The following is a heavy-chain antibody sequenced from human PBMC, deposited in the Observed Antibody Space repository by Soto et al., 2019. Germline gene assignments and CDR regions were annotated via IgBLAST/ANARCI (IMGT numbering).Heavy chain of an antibody. CDR1: GFTFSSYS. V-gene: IGHV3-48*02. J-gene: IGHJ4*02. CDR2: ISSSSSTT. Sequence: EVQLVESGGGLVQPGGSLRLSCAASGFTFSSYSMTWVRQAPGKGLEWGSYISSSSSTTYYADSVKGRFPISRDKDKNSLFLQMNSLRDEDTAVYYCARASGYCSAGDCFHFDYWGQGTLVTVSS. CDR3: ARASGYCSAGDCFHFDY. D-gene: IGHD2-15*01.